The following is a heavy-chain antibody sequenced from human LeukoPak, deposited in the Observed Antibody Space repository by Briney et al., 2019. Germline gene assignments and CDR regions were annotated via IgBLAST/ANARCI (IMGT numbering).Heavy chain of an antibody. V-gene: IGHV1-2*02. J-gene: IGHJ4*02. D-gene: IGHD6-13*01. CDR1: GYTFTGYY. CDR2: INPNTGGT. CDR3: ARIWAEFQLVCDF. Sequence: ASVKVSCKASGYTFTGYYMHWVRQAPGQGLEWMRRINPNTGGTNYAQKFKDRVTLTTVTSSSTADMELRSLTSHDTAVYFCARIWAEFQLVCDFCGQGTLVTVSP.